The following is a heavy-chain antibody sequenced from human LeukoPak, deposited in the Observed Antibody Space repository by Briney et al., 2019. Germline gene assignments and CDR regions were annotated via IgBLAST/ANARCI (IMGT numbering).Heavy chain of an antibody. CDR3: ARGGVGAPRPSDY. CDR2: INTNTGNP. CDR1: GYTFTSYA. Sequence: ASVKVSCKASGYTFTSYAMNWVRQAPGQGLEWMGWINTNTGNPTYAQGFTGRFVFSLDTSVSTAYLHLSSLKAEDTAVYYCARGGVGAPRPSDYWGQGTLVTVSS. D-gene: IGHD1-26*01. V-gene: IGHV7-4-1*02. J-gene: IGHJ4*02.